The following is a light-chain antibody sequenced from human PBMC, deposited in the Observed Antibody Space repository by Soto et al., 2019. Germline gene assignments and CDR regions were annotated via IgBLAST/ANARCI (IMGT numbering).Light chain of an antibody. Sequence: ATLSLSPGERATLSCRASENVRTFVDWYQQKPGQAPRLLIYGASNRATGIPARFSGSGSGTDFTLTISNLEPEDFAVYYCQQHSHWPPWTFGQGTRVEIQ. CDR2: GAS. V-gene: IGKV3-11*01. CDR1: ENVRTF. J-gene: IGKJ1*01. CDR3: QQHSHWPPWT.